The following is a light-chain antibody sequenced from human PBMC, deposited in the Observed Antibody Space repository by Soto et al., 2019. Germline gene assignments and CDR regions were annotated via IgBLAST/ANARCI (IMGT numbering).Light chain of an antibody. J-gene: IGKJ1*01. V-gene: IGKV1-27*01. CDR1: QHISDY. CDR3: QEYTSVLRT. CDR2: AAS. Sequence: DIQMTQSPSSLSASVGDRVTITCRASQHISDYLGWYQQRPGKVPNLIIYAASSLQSGVPSRFSGSGSGTDFTLTITSLQPEDVATYYCQEYTSVLRTFGQGARVEI.